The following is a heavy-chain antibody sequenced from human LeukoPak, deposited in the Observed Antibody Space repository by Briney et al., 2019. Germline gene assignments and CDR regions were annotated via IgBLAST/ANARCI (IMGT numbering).Heavy chain of an antibody. V-gene: IGHV3-64D*06. D-gene: IGHD4-23*01. CDR2: ITGDGGRT. Sequence: GGSLRLSCSASGFTFSSYAMHWVRQAPGKGLECVSAITGDGGRTYYADSVKGRFTISRDNSKNTLYLQMNSLRAEDTAVYYCVKDPFYGGNPLYYFDYWGQGTLVTVSS. CDR1: GFTFSSYA. J-gene: IGHJ4*02. CDR3: VKDPFYGGNPLYYFDY.